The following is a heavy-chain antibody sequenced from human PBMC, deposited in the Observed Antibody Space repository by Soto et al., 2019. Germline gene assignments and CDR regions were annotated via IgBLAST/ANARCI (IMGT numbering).Heavy chain of an antibody. J-gene: IGHJ4*02. CDR1: GFTFRYYW. V-gene: IGHV3-74*01. CDR3: GSLFEF. Sequence: EVHLVESGGGLVQPGGSLRLSCAASGFTFRYYWLHRVRQVPGRGPVWVSGINNDGSDTFYADFVEGRFTISRDNAKNTVYLRMDSLRAEDTAIYYCGSLFEFWGQGTLVTVPS. CDR2: INNDGSDT.